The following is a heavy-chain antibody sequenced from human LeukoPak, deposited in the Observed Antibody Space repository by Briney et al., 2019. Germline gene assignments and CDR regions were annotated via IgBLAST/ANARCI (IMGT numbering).Heavy chain of an antibody. V-gene: IGHV4-59*01. Sequence: SETLSLTCTVSGGSISSYYWGWIRQPPGKGPEWIGLIYDSGSTYYNPSLQSRVTISVDTSKNQLSLKLTSVTAADTAVYYCARAGGYSYSFDPWGQGTLVTVSS. D-gene: IGHD5-18*01. CDR3: ARAGGYSYSFDP. CDR1: GGSISSYY. CDR2: IYDSGST. J-gene: IGHJ5*02.